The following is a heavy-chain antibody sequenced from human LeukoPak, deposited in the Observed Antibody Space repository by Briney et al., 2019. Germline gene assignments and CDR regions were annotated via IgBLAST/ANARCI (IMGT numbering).Heavy chain of an antibody. J-gene: IGHJ4*02. Sequence: GGSLRLSCAASRLTFSSFWMSWVRQVPGKGLEWVANIKPDGSEKYYVESVKGRFTISRDNAKNSLHLQMNSLRAEDTALYYCAKAPNIVVVPAAYFDYWGQGTLVTVSS. V-gene: IGHV3-7*03. CDR3: AKAPNIVVVPAAYFDY. D-gene: IGHD2-2*01. CDR2: IKPDGSEK. CDR1: RLTFSSFW.